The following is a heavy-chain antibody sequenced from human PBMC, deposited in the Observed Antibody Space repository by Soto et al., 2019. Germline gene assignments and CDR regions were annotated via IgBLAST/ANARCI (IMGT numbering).Heavy chain of an antibody. CDR2: ISSSSSYI. J-gene: IGHJ5*02. CDR3: AISITSIAVVPWFDP. CDR1: GFTFSSYS. V-gene: IGHV3-21*01. Sequence: PGGSLRLSCAASGFTFSSYSMNWVRQAPGKGLEWVSSISSSSSYIYYADSVKGRFTISRDNAKNSLYLQMNSLRAEEKDVYYCAISITSIAVVPWFDPWGKGTLVTVSS. D-gene: IGHD2-15*01.